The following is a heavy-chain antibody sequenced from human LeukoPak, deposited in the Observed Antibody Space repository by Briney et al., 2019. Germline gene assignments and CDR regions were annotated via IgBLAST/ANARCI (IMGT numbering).Heavy chain of an antibody. CDR2: IYHSGST. J-gene: IGHJ3*02. Sequence: SETLSLTCAVSGGSISSSNWWSWVRQPPGKGLEWIGEIYHSGSTNYNPSLKSRVTISVDTSKNQFSLKLSSVTAADTAVYYCARRPRRGYSKLSWAFDIWDQGTMVTVSS. CDR1: GGSISSSNW. D-gene: IGHD6-13*01. CDR3: ARRPRRGYSKLSWAFDI. V-gene: IGHV4-4*02.